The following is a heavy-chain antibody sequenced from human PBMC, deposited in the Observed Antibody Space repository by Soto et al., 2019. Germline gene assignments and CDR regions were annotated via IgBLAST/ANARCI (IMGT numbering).Heavy chain of an antibody. CDR1: GFTFSSYG. D-gene: IGHD6-13*01. V-gene: IGHV3-30*18. CDR3: AKDGGPGIAAADYSGFASYYYYGMDV. CDR2: ISYDGSNK. J-gene: IGHJ6*02. Sequence: GGSLRLSCAASGFTFSSYGMHWVRQAPGKGLEWLAVISYDGSNKYYADSVKGRFTISRDNSKNTLYLQMNSLRAEDTAVYYCAKDGGPGIAAADYSGFASYYYYGMDVWGQGT.